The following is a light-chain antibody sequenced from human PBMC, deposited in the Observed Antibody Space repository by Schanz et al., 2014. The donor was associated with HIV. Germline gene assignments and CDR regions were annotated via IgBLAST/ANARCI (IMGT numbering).Light chain of an antibody. CDR2: EAS. V-gene: IGKV1-5*03. J-gene: IGKJ2*01. Sequence: DIQMTQSPSTLSASVGERVTITCRASQSINRWLAWYQQKPGQAPNLLISEASPLESGLPSRFSGTGSGTEFTLTLSTLHPADFATSFSPHYIDSTYALGQGTKLEIK. CDR3: PHYIDSTYA. CDR1: QSINRW.